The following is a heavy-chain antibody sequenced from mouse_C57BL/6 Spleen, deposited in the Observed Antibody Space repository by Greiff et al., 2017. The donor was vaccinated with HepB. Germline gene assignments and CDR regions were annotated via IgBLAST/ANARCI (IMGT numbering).Heavy chain of an antibody. D-gene: IGHD2-12*01. V-gene: IGHV1-54*01. CDR2: INPGSGGT. CDR3: ARDSDSFFDY. Sequence: VQLQQSGAELVRPGTSVKVSCKASGYAFTNYLIEWVKQRPGQGLEWIGVINPGSGGTNYNEKFKGKATLTADKSSSTAYMQLSSRTSEDSAVYFCARDSDSFFDYWGQGTTLTVSS. CDR1: GYAFTNYL. J-gene: IGHJ2*01.